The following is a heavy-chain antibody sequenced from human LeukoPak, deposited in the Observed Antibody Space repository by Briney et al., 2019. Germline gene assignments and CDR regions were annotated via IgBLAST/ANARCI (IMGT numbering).Heavy chain of an antibody. Sequence: PGGSLRLSCAASGFTFSSHNMNWVRQAPMKGLEWVSSIGTDGSYIYYADSVRGRFTISRDNAKNSLYLQMNSLTAEDTAVYYCARGYTCGYWGQGTLVIVSS. CDR3: ARGYTCGY. CDR1: GFTFSSHN. CDR2: IGTDGSYI. D-gene: IGHD5-18*01. J-gene: IGHJ4*02. V-gene: IGHV3-21*01.